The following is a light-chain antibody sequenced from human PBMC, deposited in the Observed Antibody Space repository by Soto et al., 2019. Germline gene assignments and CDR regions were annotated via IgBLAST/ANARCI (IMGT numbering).Light chain of an antibody. Sequence: QSALAQPASVSGSPGQSITISCTGTSSDVGGYNYVSWYQQHPGKAPKVMIYDASNRPSGVSNRFSGSKSGNTASLTISGLQAEDEADYFCSSYTSSGTDVFGTGTQLTVL. CDR1: SSDVGGYNY. J-gene: IGLJ1*01. CDR2: DAS. CDR3: SSYTSSGTDV. V-gene: IGLV2-14*01.